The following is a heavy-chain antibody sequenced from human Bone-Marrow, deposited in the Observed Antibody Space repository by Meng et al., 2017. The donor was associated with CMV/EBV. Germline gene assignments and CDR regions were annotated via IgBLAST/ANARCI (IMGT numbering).Heavy chain of an antibody. CDR2: IYHSGST. CDR3: ARLVVVAATPEAWFDP. Sequence: GGSISSGGYSWSWIRQPQGKGLEWIGYIYHSGSTYYNPSLKSRVTISVDRSKNQFSLKLSSVTAADTAVYYCARLVVVAATPEAWFDPWGQGTLVTV. CDR1: GGSISSGGYS. D-gene: IGHD2-15*01. V-gene: IGHV4-30-2*01. J-gene: IGHJ5*02.